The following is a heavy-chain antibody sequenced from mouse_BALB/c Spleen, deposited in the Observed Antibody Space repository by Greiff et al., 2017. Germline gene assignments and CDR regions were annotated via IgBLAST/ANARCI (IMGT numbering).Heavy chain of an antibody. CDR3: ARYDYAMDY. CDR1: GYSITSDYA. D-gene: IGHD2-14*01. V-gene: IGHV3-2*02. J-gene: IGHJ4*01. Sequence: EVKLMESGPGLVKPSQSLSLTCTVTGYSITSDYAWNWIRQFPGNKLEWMGYISYSGSTSYNPSLKSRISITRDTSKNQFFLQLNSVTTEDTATYYCARYDYAMDYWAQGTSVTVSS. CDR2: ISYSGST.